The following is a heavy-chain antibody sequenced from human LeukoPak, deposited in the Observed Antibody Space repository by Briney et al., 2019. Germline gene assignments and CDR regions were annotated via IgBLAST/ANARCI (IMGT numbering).Heavy chain of an antibody. CDR2: IRGGADDT. CDR1: GFTFSSYS. D-gene: IGHD5-12*01. CDR3: ATSGFSGYDHPS. V-gene: IGHV3-23*01. J-gene: IGHJ5*02. Sequence: GGSQRLSCAASGFTFSSYSMAWVRLAPGKGLEWVSVIRGGADDTSYADSVKGRFTISRDNSKNTLFLQMDGLRVEDTAVYYCATSGFSGYDHPSWGQGTLVTVSS.